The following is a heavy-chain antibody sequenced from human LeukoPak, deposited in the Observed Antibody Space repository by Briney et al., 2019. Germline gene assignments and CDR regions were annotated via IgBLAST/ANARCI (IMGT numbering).Heavy chain of an antibody. CDR3: ARQADWQWPYYFDY. Sequence: GESLNISCKGSGYSFTNSWTGWVRQMPGKGLEWMGIIYPGDSDTRYSPSFQGQVTISADKSISTAYLQWSSLKASDTAMYYCARQADWQWPYYFDYWGQGTLVAVSS. J-gene: IGHJ4*02. D-gene: IGHD6-19*01. CDR2: IYPGDSDT. V-gene: IGHV5-51*01. CDR1: GYSFTNSW.